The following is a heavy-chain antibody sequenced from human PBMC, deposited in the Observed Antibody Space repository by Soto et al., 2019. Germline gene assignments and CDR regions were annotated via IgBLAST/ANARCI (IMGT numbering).Heavy chain of an antibody. CDR3: XXXGXQWLVTSDFNY. D-gene: IGHD6-19*01. CDR1: GFTFSDYA. V-gene: IGHV3-30*03. J-gene: IGHJ4*02. Sequence: VQLVESGGGVVQPGRSLRLSCAASGFTFSDYAMHWVRQAPGKGLEWVAVVSHDGRNTHYADSVKGRFTISRDSSKXXXXXXXXXXXXXXXXXXXXXXXGXQWLVTSDFNYWGQRALVTVSS. CDR2: VSHDGRNT.